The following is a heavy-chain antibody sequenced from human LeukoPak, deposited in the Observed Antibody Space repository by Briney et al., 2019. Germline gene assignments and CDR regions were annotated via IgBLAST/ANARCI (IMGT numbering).Heavy chain of an antibody. CDR1: GFTFSSYA. J-gene: IGHJ4*02. CDR3: AKFGAALPQKRLGTNTFDY. D-gene: IGHD6-6*01. V-gene: IGHV3-23*01. Sequence: GGSLRLSCAASGFTFSSYAMSWVRQAPGKGLDWVSAISGSAGSTYYADSVKGRFTISRDNSKNTLYLQMNSLRAEDTAVYYCAKFGAALPQKRLGTNTFDYWGQGTLVTVSS. CDR2: ISGSAGST.